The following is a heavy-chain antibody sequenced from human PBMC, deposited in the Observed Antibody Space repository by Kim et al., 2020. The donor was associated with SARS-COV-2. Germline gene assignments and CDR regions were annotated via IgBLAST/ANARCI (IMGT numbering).Heavy chain of an antibody. Sequence: GGSLRLSCAASGFIFSNYGMHWVRQAPGKGLEWVAIIWHDASNKYYTDSVKGRFTISRDNSKNTLYLQMNSLKAEDTAVYFCATDDEGQPPGSHAFDMWG. V-gene: IGHV3-33*03. D-gene: IGHD6-13*01. CDR3: ATDDEGQPPGSHAFDM. J-gene: IGHJ3*02. CDR2: IWHDASNK. CDR1: GFIFSNYG.